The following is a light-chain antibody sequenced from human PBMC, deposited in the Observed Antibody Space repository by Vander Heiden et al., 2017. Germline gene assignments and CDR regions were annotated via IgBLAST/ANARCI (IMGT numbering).Light chain of an antibody. J-gene: IGKJ1*01. CDR3: QQYGSSPWT. CDR2: GAS. V-gene: IGKV3-20*01. Sequence: IVLTQSPGTLSLSPGERATLSCRASQSVSSSYLAWYQQKPGQAPRLLIYGASSRATGIPDRFSGRGSGTDFTLTISRLEPEDFAVYYCQQYGSSPWTFGQGTKVEIK. CDR1: QSVSSSY.